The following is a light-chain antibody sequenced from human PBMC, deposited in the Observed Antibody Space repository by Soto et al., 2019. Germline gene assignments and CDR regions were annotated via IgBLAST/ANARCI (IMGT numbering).Light chain of an antibody. V-gene: IGLV1-47*01. CDR3: AAWDDSLSGVA. Sequence: QSVLTQPPSASGTPGQRVTISCSGSSSNIGSNYIYWYQQLPGMAPKLLIYRNNQRPSGVPDRFSGSKSGTSASLAISGLRSEDEAGYYCAAWDDSLSGVAFGGGTKLT. CDR1: SSNIGSNY. CDR2: RNN. J-gene: IGLJ2*01.